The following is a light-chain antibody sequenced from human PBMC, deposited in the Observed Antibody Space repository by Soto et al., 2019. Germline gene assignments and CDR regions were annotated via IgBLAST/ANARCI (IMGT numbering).Light chain of an antibody. V-gene: IGKV1-5*03. Sequence: DIQMTQSPSTLSGSVGDRVTITCRASQTISSWLAWYQQKPGKAPKLLIYKASTLKSGVPARFSGSGSGTEFTLTLRSLQPDDFATYYCQQYNSYSEAFGQGNKVELK. CDR1: QTISSW. J-gene: IGKJ1*01. CDR2: KAS. CDR3: QQYNSYSEA.